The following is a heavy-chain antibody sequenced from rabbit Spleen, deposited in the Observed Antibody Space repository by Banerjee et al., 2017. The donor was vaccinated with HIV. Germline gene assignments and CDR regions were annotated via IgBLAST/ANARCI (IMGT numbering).Heavy chain of an antibody. V-gene: IGHV1S45*01. Sequence: QEQLEESGGDLVKRGASLTLTCTASGFSFNHDYVMRWVCQSPGKGLKWIACINTWSNRPVYASWAKGRFTISKTSSTTVTLQMTRLTAADTATYFCARDTASDSYWEYYFSLWGPGTLVTVS. CDR3: ARDTASDSYWEYYFSL. J-gene: IGHJ4*01. CDR2: INTWSNRP. D-gene: IGHD6-1*01. CDR1: GFSFNHDYV.